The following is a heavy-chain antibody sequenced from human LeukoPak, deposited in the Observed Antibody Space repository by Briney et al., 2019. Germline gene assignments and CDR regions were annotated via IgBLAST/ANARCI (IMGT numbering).Heavy chain of an antibody. D-gene: IGHD1-26*01. V-gene: IGHV3-23*01. Sequence: GGSLRLSCAASGSTFSSCAMSWVRQAPGKGLEWVSTIIDSGNSFADSVEGRFTISRDNSKNTLYLQMNSLRAGDTAVYYCAKDPIFSGSYGVFDSWGQGTLVTVSS. CDR1: GSTFSSCA. CDR3: AKDPIFSGSYGVFDS. J-gene: IGHJ4*02. CDR2: IIDSGN.